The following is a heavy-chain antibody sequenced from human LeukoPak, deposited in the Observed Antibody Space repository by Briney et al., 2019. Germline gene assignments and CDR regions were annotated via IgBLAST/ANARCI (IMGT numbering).Heavy chain of an antibody. CDR1: GGSISSYY. CDR2: IYYSGST. D-gene: IGHD4-17*01. V-gene: IGHV4-59*01. J-gene: IGHJ6*03. Sequence: SETLSLTCTVPGGSISSYYWSWIRQPPGKGLEWIGYIYYSGSTNYNPSLKSRVTISVDTSKNQFSLKLSSVTAADTAVYYCAREKHHITYGDYYYYYMDVWGKGTTVTVSS. CDR3: AREKHHITYGDYYYYYMDV.